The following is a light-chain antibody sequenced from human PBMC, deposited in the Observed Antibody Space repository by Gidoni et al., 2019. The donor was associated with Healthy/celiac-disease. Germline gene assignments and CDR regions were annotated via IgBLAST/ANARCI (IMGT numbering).Light chain of an antibody. J-gene: IGKJ4*01. CDR1: QSISSY. V-gene: IGKV1-39*01. CDR2: AAS. Sequence: DIQMTQSPSSLSASVGDRVTITCRASQSISSYLNWYQQKPGKAPKLLIYAASSLQSGVPSRFSGSGSGTEFTLTISSLQPEDFATYYCQQSYSPLTFGGXTKVEIK. CDR3: QQSYSPLT.